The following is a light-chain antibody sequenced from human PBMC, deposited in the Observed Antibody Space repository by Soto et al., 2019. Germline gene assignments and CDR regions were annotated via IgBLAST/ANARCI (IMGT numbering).Light chain of an antibody. CDR2: TVS. Sequence: IQMTQSPSSVSASVGDTVTLSCQTSHGVSGWLAWYQQKPGKAPTLLIYTVSNLQRGVPSRFSGSGSGTDFSLTITNLQPEDFATYLCQQGKTFPFTFGPGTKG. V-gene: IGKV1-12*01. CDR3: QQGKTFPFT. CDR1: HGVSGW. J-gene: IGKJ3*01.